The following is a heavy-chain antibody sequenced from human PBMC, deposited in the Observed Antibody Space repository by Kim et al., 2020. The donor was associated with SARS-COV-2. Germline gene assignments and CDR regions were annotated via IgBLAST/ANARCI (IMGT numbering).Heavy chain of an antibody. D-gene: IGHD6-19*01. CDR3: AKTEHTIGWDVLDY. Sequence: GGSLRLSCEASGFTFSNYNMHWVRQAPGKGLEWVSSIGNSPTALYYARTVKGRFTVSRDNTKNSLFLQMDSLAADDTGIYYCAKTEHTIGWDVLDYWGRGTLVTVSS. V-gene: IGHV3-21*01. J-gene: IGHJ4*02. CDR1: GFTFSNYN. CDR2: IGNSPTAL.